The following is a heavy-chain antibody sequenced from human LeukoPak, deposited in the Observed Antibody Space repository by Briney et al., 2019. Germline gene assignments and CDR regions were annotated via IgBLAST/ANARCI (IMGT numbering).Heavy chain of an antibody. D-gene: IGHD2-21*01. Sequence: GGSLRLSCAASGFTFSSYGMHWVRQAPGKGLEWVAVIWYGGSNKYYADSVKGRFTISRDNSKNTLYLQMNSLRAEDTAVYYCAVCGGGGHGGFDYWGQGTLVTVSS. J-gene: IGHJ4*02. CDR3: AVCGGGGHGGFDY. CDR1: GFTFSSYG. CDR2: IWYGGSNK. V-gene: IGHV3-33*08.